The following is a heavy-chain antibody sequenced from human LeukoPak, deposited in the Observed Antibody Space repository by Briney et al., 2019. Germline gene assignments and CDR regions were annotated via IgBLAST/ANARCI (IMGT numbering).Heavy chain of an antibody. CDR3: ARDNSVGDNAWWFDP. J-gene: IGHJ5*02. CDR2: INPTGGST. V-gene: IGHV1-46*01. CDR1: GYTFTSYY. Sequence: PLASVKVSCKASGYTFTSYYMHWVRQAPGPGLEWMGLINPTGGSTGYAQKFQGRVTMTRDMSTSTDYMELSSLRSEDTAIYSCARDNSVGDNAWWFDPWGQGTLVTVSS. D-gene: IGHD1-26*01.